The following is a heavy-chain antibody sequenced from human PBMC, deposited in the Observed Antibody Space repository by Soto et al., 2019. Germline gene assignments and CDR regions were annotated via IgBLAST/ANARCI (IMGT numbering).Heavy chain of an antibody. J-gene: IGHJ6*02. CDR3: ASEIGGYYYSYGMDL. V-gene: IGHV3-21*01. CDR2: ISSSSSYI. Sequence: GGSLRLSCAASGVTFSSGSMNWVRQAQGKGLGWDSSISSSSSYIYYANSSMSRCTISRDNAKTSLYLQMHSLRAEDTAVYYCASEIGGYYYSYGMDLWGQGTTVTVSS. CDR1: GVTFSSGS.